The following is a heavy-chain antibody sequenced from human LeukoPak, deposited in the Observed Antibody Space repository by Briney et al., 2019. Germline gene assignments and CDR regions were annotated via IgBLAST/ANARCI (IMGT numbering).Heavy chain of an antibody. D-gene: IGHD1-1*01. Sequence: KPSETLSLTCTVSGGSISISTYYLGWIRQPPGEGLEWIGSINHGGSSYYNPSLMSRVTISGDTSKNQFSLRLSSVTAADTAVYHCARRIVGTMSDFWGQGILVTVSS. CDR1: GGSISISTYY. J-gene: IGHJ4*02. CDR3: ARRIVGTMSDF. CDR2: INHGGSS. V-gene: IGHV4-39*01.